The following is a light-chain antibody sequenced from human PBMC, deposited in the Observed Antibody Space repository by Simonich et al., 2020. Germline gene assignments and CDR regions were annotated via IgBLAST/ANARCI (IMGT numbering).Light chain of an antibody. V-gene: IGLV9-49*01. CDR2: VGTGGMVG. CDR3: GADHGSGSNFVV. CDR1: SGYSNYK. J-gene: IGLJ2*01. Sequence: QPVLTQPPSASASLGASVTLTCTMSSGYSNYKVDWYQQRPGKCPRFVMRVGTGGMVGSKGDGIPDHFSVLGSGLNRYLTIKNIQEEDESDYHCGADHGSGSNFVVFGGGTKLTVL.